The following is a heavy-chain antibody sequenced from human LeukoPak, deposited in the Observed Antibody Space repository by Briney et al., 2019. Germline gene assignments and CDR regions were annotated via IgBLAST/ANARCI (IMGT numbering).Heavy chain of an antibody. CDR1: GFTFSSYG. J-gene: IGHJ4*02. CDR2: INPDGSTI. D-gene: IGHD1-7*01. Sequence: PGGSLRLSCAASGFTFSSYGMHWVRQAPGKGLVWVSRINPDGSTINYADSVKGRSTISRDNAKNTLYLQMNSLRAEDTAVYYCATAGNYRFDYWGQGTLVTVSS. V-gene: IGHV3-74*01. CDR3: ATAGNYRFDY.